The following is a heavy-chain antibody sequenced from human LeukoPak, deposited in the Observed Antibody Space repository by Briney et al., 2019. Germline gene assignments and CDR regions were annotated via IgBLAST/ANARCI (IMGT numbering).Heavy chain of an antibody. CDR1: GFTFGSYW. CDR3: AREGLAAASDI. J-gene: IGHJ3*02. V-gene: IGHV3-7*01. CDR2: IKQDGSQK. Sequence: GGSLRLSCAASGFTFGSYWMRWVRQAPGKGLEWVANIKQDGSQKNYVDSVKGRFTIFRDNSKNSLNLQMNSLGAEDTAVYYCAREGLAAASDIWGQGTMVTVSS. D-gene: IGHD3-3*02.